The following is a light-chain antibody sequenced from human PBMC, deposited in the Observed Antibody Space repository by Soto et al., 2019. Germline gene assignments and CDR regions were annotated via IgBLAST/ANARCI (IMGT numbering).Light chain of an antibody. V-gene: IGKV3-15*01. J-gene: IGKJ1*01. Sequence: EIVMTQSPATLSVSPGERATLSCRASQSVSSNLAWYQQKPGQAPRLLIYGASTRATGIPARFSGSGSGTEFTLIICCLQSEDFAVYCCHQYKNCPPWAFGQGTKVDIK. CDR3: HQYKNCPPWA. CDR1: QSVSSN. CDR2: GAS.